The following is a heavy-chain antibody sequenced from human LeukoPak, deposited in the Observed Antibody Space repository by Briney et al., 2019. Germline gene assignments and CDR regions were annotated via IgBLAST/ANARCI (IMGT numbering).Heavy chain of an antibody. CDR2: INHSGST. CDR3: ARGWYYDILTGYYTYYFDY. V-gene: IGHV4-34*01. Sequence: SETLSLTCAVYGGSFSGYYWSWIRQPPGKGLEWIGEINHSGSTNYNPSLKSRVTISVDTSKNQFSLKLSSVTAADTAVYYCARGWYYDILTGYYTYYFDYWGQGTLVTVSS. D-gene: IGHD3-9*01. J-gene: IGHJ4*02. CDR1: GGSFSGYY.